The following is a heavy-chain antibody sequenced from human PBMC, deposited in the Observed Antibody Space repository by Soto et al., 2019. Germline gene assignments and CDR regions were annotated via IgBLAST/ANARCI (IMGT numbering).Heavy chain of an antibody. V-gene: IGHV4-34*01. CDR2: INQSGST. D-gene: IGHD6-13*01. J-gene: IGHJ4*02. CDR1: GGSFSSFF. CDR3: ARERRVVGGYSSSWYDYFDS. Sequence: PSETLSLTCSVYGGSFSSFFWSWMRQPPGKGLEWIGEINQSGSTNYNPSLESRVTISLYTSKKEFSLKLSSVTAADTAVYYCARERRVVGGYSSSWYDYFDSWGQGTLVTVSS.